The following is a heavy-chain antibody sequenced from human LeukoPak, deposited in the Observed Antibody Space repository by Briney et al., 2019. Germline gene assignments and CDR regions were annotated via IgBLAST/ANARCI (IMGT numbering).Heavy chain of an antibody. CDR3: GRGVGGAYCGGDCPSDAFDI. CDR1: GGFISSSSYY. Sequence: SETLSLTCIVSGGFISSSSYYWGWIRQPPGKGLEWIGSLYYSGSTYFNPSLKSRVTISVDTSKNQFSLKLSSVTAADTAVYFFGRGVGGAYCGGDCPSDAFDIWGQGTMVTVSS. V-gene: IGHV4-39*01. J-gene: IGHJ3*02. CDR2: LYYSGST. D-gene: IGHD2-21*02.